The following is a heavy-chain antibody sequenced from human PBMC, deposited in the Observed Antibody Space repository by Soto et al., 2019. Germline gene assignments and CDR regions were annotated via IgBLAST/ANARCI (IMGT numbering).Heavy chain of an antibody. CDR2: ISGSGGST. Sequence: GGSLRLSCAASGFTFSSYAMSWVRQAPGKGLEWVSAISGSGGSTYYADSVKGRFTISRDNSKNTLYLQMNSLRAEDTAVYYCAKDVGGYYDILTGYDYYMDVWGKGTTVTVSS. CDR1: GFTFSSYA. J-gene: IGHJ6*03. V-gene: IGHV3-23*01. CDR3: AKDVGGYYDILTGYDYYMDV. D-gene: IGHD3-9*01.